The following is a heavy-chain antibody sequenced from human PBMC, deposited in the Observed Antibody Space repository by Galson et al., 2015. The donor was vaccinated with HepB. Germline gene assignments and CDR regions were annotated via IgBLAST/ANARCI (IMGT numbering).Heavy chain of an antibody. CDR3: ARDQGQNQLLKLYYHMDV. D-gene: IGHD2-2*01. J-gene: IGHJ6*03. CDR1: GFTFRSYS. V-gene: IGHV3-30-3*01. Sequence: SLRLSCAASGFTFRSYSMHWVRRAPGKGLEWVAVISYDATNKYYAGSMKGRFSISRDNSKNTLYLQMNSLRTEDTAVYYCARDQGQNQLLKLYYHMDVWGKGTTVTVSS. CDR2: ISYDATNK.